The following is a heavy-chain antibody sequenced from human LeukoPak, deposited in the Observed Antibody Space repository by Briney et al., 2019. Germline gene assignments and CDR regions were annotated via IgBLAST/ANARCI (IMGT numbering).Heavy chain of an antibody. D-gene: IGHD1-26*01. CDR3: AGGRVGAPPFDY. J-gene: IGHJ4*02. Sequence: SETLSLTCPVYGGSLSGYFWSWIRQPPGKGLEWIGAINHSGSTNYNPTLKNRATIPIDTSKSQFSVKLSSVTAADTAVYYCAGGRVGAPPFDYGGQGTLVTVSS. V-gene: IGHV4-34*01. CDR1: GGSLSGYF. CDR2: INHSGST.